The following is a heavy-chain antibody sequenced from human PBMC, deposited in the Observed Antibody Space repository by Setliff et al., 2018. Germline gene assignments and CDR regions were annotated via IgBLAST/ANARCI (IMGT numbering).Heavy chain of an antibody. Sequence: ESGPTLVNPTQTLTLTCTFSGFSLSTSGMCVSWIRQPPGKALEWLARIDWDDDKYYSTSLKIRLTISKDTSKNQVVLTMTNMDPVDTATYYCARIYCSGGSCYLDYWGQGTLVTSPQ. CDR3: ARIYCSGGSCYLDY. D-gene: IGHD2-15*01. CDR1: GFSLSTSGMC. CDR2: IDWDDDK. J-gene: IGHJ4*02. V-gene: IGHV2-70*11.